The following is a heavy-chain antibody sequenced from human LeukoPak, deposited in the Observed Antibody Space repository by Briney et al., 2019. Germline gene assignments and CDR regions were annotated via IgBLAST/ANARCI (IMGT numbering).Heavy chain of an antibody. D-gene: IGHD3-16*01. Sequence: GGSLRLSCAASGFTFSSYSMNWVRQAPGKGLEWVSYISSASRTMYHADSVKGRFTISRDNAKNSLHLQMNSLRDEDTAVYFCARGLGRGEPDYYWGQGALVTVSS. J-gene: IGHJ4*02. CDR1: GFTFSSYS. CDR2: ISSASRTM. CDR3: ARGLGRGEPDYY. V-gene: IGHV3-48*02.